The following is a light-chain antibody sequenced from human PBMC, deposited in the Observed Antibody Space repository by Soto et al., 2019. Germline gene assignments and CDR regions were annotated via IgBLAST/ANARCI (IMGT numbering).Light chain of an antibody. CDR1: QSVSSN. V-gene: IGKV3-15*01. CDR2: DAS. Sequence: EIAMTQSPATLSVSPGERATLSCRASQSVSSNLAWYQQKPGQAPRLLISDASTRATGIPARFSGSGSGTEFTFTISSLQSEDFAVYYCQQFNNWPRTFGQGTKVEIK. CDR3: QQFNNWPRT. J-gene: IGKJ1*01.